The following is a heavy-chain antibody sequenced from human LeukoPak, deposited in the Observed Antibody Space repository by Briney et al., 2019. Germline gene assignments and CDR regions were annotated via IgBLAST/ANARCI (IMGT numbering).Heavy chain of an antibody. CDR2: ISSSSSYI. J-gene: IGHJ4*02. CDR1: GFTFSSYS. CDR3: ARVCSGSHCGY. V-gene: IGHV3-21*01. D-gene: IGHD1-26*01. Sequence: GGSLRLSCAASGFTFSSYSMNWVRQAPGKGLEWVSSISSSSSYIYYAGSVKGRFTTSRDNAKNSLYLQMNSLRAEDTAVYYCARVCSGSHCGYWGQGTLVTVSS.